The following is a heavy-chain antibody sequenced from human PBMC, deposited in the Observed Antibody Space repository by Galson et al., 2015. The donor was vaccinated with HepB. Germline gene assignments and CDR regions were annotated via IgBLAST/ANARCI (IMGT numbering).Heavy chain of an antibody. CDR2: IYSGGST. D-gene: IGHD3-10*01. CDR1: GFTVSSNY. CDR3: ARARVRGVLKQIPYYFDY. Sequence: SLRLSYAASGFTVSSNYMSWVRQAPGKGLEWVSVIYSGGSTYYADSVKGRFTISRDNSKNTLYLQMNSLRAEDTAVYYCARARVRGVLKQIPYYFDYWGQGTLVTVSS. J-gene: IGHJ4*02. V-gene: IGHV3-53*05.